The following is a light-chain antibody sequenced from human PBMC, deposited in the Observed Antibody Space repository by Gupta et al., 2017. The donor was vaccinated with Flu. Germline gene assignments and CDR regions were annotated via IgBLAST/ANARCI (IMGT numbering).Light chain of an antibody. CDR3: QQYGSSPRT. J-gene: IGKJ1*01. V-gene: IGKV3-20*01. CDR2: GAS. Sequence: GTLSLSPGERATLSCRASQSVSSSYLAWYQQRPGQAPRLLIYGASSRATGIPDRFSGSGSETDFTLTISRLEPEDFAVYYCQQYGSSPRTFGQGTKVE. CDR1: QSVSSSY.